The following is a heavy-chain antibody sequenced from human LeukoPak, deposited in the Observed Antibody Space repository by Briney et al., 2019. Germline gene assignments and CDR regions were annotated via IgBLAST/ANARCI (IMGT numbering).Heavy chain of an antibody. J-gene: IGHJ4*02. CDR2: IYYSGNT. Sequence: PSETLSLTCTVSGVSITSTSYYWGWIRQPPGKGLEWIGSIYYSGNTYSNPSLKSRITMSVDTSKNQFSLKLSSVTAADTAVYYCARDYDDYPFDYWGQGTLVTISS. CDR1: GVSITSTSYY. V-gene: IGHV4-39*07. CDR3: ARDYDDYPFDY. D-gene: IGHD3-16*01.